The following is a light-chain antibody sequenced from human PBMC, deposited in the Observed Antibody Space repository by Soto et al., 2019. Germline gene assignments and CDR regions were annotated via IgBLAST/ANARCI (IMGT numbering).Light chain of an antibody. J-gene: IGKJ5*01. V-gene: IGKV1-9*01. CDR2: AAS. CDR3: EQLSSYPPVT. Sequence: DIQLIQSPSFLSASVGDRVTITCRASQGIGSSLAWYQQKPGKAPMLLIYAASTLQTGVPSRFSGSGSGTEFTLTVSSLQPEDFATYYCEQLSSYPPVTFGQGTRLEIK. CDR1: QGIGSS.